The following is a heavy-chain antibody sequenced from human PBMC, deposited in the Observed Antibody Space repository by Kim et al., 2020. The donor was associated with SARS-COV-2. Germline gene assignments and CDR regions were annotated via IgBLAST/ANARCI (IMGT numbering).Heavy chain of an antibody. J-gene: IGHJ3*02. Sequence: VKGRFTISRDNSKNTLYLQMNSLRAEDTAVYYCARDRIAAAGTGRNAFDIWGQGTMVTVSS. CDR3: ARDRIAAAGTGRNAFDI. V-gene: IGHV3-30*07. D-gene: IGHD6-13*01.